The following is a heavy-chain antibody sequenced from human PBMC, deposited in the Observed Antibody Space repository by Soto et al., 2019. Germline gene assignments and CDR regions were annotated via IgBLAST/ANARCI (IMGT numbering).Heavy chain of an antibody. D-gene: IGHD3-3*01. Sequence: ASVKVSCKASGYTFTSYDINWVRQATGQRLEWMGGFDPEDGETIYAQKFQGRVTMTEDTSTDTAYMELSSLRSEDTAVYYCATSAFDFRSSYYYYYYTDVWGKGTTVTV. CDR3: ATSAFDFRSSYYYYYYTDV. J-gene: IGHJ6*03. CDR2: FDPEDGET. V-gene: IGHV1-24*01. CDR1: GYTFTSYD.